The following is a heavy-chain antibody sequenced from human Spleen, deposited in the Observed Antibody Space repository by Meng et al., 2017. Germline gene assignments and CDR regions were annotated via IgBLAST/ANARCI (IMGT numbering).Heavy chain of an antibody. CDR3: ARVGGVGATTYWFDP. CDR2: INHSGST. V-gene: IGHV4-61*01. D-gene: IGHD1-26*01. CDR1: GGSVSSGSYY. Sequence: SETLSLTCTVSGGSVSSGSYYWSWIRQPPGKGLEWIGEINHSGSTNYNPSLKSRVTISVDTSKNQFSLKLSSVTAADTAVYYCARVGGVGATTYWFDPWGQGTLVTVSS. J-gene: IGHJ5*02.